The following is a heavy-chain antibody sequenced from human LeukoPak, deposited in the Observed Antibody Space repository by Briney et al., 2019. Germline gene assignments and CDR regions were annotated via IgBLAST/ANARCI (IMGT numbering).Heavy chain of an antibody. Sequence: GGSLRLSCAASGFTFSSFAMNWVRQAPGKGLEGVSPICGSGYSTYYADSVKGRFTISRDNSKSTLYLQMNSLRVEDTVIYYCTKDMMVCNGGSCYSGTDYWVQGTLVAVSS. V-gene: IGHV3-23*01. D-gene: IGHD2-15*01. CDR3: TKDMMVCNGGSCYSGTDY. CDR2: ICGSGYST. CDR1: GFTFSSFA. J-gene: IGHJ4*02.